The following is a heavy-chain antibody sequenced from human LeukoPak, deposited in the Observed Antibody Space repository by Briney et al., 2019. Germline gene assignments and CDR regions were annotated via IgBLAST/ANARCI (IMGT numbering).Heavy chain of an antibody. V-gene: IGHV3-23*01. J-gene: IGHJ4*02. CDR3: AKDADTGGRTTFDY. CDR1: GFTFSSYA. D-gene: IGHD2-8*02. CDR2: ISGSGGGT. Sequence: GGSLRLSCAASGFTFSSYAMSWVRQAPGKGLEWVSTISGSGGGTYYADSVKGRFTISRDNSKNTLYLQMNSLRAEDTVVYYCAKDADTGGRTTFDYWGQGTLVTVSS.